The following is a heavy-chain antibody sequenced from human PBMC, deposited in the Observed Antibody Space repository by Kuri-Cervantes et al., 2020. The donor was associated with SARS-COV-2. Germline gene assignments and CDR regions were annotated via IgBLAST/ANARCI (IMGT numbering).Heavy chain of an antibody. CDR3: ARGNEITMVRGVISPYYFDY. Sequence: GGSLRLSCAASGFTFSNYAIHWVRQAPGKGLEWVALISYDGSDRNYADSVKGRFTIARDNSKNKLYLQMNSLRAEDTAVYYCARGNEITMVRGVISPYYFDYWGQGTLVTVSS. CDR1: GFTFSNYA. J-gene: IGHJ4*02. CDR2: ISYDGSDR. D-gene: IGHD3-10*01. V-gene: IGHV3-30*01.